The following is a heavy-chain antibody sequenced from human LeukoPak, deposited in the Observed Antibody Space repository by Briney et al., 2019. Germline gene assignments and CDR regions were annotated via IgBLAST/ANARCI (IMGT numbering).Heavy chain of an antibody. V-gene: IGHV4-4*09. CDR3: ARQVRQQQLVRNYYYMDV. J-gene: IGHJ6*03. CDR2: IYTSGST. Sequence: ASETLSLTCTVSGGSMSSYYWSWIRQPPGKGLEWIGYIYTSGSTNYNPSLKSRVTISVDTSKNQFSLKLSSVTAADTAVYYCARQVRQQQLVRNYYYMDVWGKGTTVTVSS. D-gene: IGHD6-13*01. CDR1: GGSMSSYY.